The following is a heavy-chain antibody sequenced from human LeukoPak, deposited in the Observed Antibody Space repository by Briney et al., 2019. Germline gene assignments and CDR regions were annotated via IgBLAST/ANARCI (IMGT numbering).Heavy chain of an antibody. CDR2: IYYSGST. CDR1: GGSISSTSYY. CDR3: ARDTPNLGRVVPAAMPVDAFDI. Sequence: SETLSLTCNVSGGSISSTSYYWSWIRQPPGKGLEWIGYIYYSGSTNYNPSLKSRVTISVDTSKNQFSLKLSSVTAADTAVYYCARDTPNLGRVVPAAMPVDAFDIWGQGTMVTVSS. J-gene: IGHJ3*02. D-gene: IGHD2-2*01. V-gene: IGHV4-61*01.